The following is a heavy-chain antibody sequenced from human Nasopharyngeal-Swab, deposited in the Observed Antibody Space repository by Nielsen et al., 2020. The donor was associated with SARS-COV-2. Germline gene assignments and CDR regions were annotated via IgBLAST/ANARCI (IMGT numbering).Heavy chain of an antibody. J-gene: IGHJ4*02. D-gene: IGHD3-16*02. Sequence: GGSLKISCIASGFTSSTSSLTWLRQPPGKGLQWVSTLGTAGDTYYADSVKGRFTISRDNSKNTLYLQMNSLRAEDTAVYYCAKKTVGTYPFDYWGQGTLVTLSS. CDR2: LGTAGDT. CDR1: GFTSSTSS. CDR3: AKKTVGTYPFDY. V-gene: IGHV3-23*01.